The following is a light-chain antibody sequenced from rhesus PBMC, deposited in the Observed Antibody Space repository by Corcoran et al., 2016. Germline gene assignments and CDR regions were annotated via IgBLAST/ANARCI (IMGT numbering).Light chain of an antibody. Sequence: DIQMTQSPSSLSASVGDTVTITCRASQGISSYLNWFQPKPGKAPKLLIYAASSFESGVPSRCRGSGSGTEFTLTISSMQPEDFSVYYCLQHNSYPFTFGPGTKLDIK. V-gene: IGKV1-28*01. CDR1: QGISSY. CDR2: AAS. J-gene: IGKJ3*01. CDR3: LQHNSYPFT.